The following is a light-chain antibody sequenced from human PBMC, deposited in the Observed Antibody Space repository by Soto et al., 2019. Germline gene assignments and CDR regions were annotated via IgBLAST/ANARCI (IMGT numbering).Light chain of an antibody. CDR2: ETS. CDR1: SSDVGSYKF. CDR3: FSFTSTNTHV. Sequence: QSALAQPASVSGSPGQSVTISCTGTSSDVGSYKFVSWYQHHPGKGPKVMIYETSKRPSGVSDRFSGSKSGNTASPTISALQHEAQPDSSCFSFTSTNTHVFGSGTKVTV. V-gene: IGLV2-23*01. J-gene: IGLJ1*01.